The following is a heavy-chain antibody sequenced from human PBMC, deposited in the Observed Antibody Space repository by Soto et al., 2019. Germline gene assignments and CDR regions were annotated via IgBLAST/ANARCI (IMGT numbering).Heavy chain of an antibody. J-gene: IGHJ2*01. CDR2: LSTSGRT. V-gene: IGHV4-4*07. CDR3: ARGMGRYFDL. Sequence: PSETLSLTCTVSGDSIGNFYWSWIRQPAGKGLESIGRLSTSGRTNHGPSLQSRVTMSLDTSKNRFSLRLTSVSAADTAVYFCARGMGRYFDLWGRGTLVTVSS. CDR1: GDSIGNFY. D-gene: IGHD2-8*01.